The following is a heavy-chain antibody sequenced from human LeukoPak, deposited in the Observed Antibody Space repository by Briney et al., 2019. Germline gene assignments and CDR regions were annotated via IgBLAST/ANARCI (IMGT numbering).Heavy chain of an antibody. D-gene: IGHD2/OR15-2a*01. CDR1: GFTFSSYS. V-gene: IGHV3-48*02. J-gene: IGHJ3*02. Sequence: PGGSLRLSCAASGFTFSSYSMNWVRKAPGKGLEWVSHIGTDGTITYADSVKGRFTISRDDAKTSVYLQMNSLRDEDTAIYYCARDNIWAFDIWGQGTMVTVAS. CDR3: ARDNIWAFDI. CDR2: IGTDGTI.